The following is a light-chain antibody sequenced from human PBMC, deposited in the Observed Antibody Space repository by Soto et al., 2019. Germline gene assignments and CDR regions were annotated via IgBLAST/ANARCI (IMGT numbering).Light chain of an antibody. Sequence: EIVLTQSPATLSLSPGERATLSCRASQSVGSYLACYQQKPGRAPRLLIYDASNRATGIPARFSGGGSGTDFALTISRLEPEDFAVYYCQQRSNWPWTFGQGTKVEIK. CDR3: QQRSNWPWT. J-gene: IGKJ1*01. CDR2: DAS. CDR1: QSVGSY. V-gene: IGKV3-11*01.